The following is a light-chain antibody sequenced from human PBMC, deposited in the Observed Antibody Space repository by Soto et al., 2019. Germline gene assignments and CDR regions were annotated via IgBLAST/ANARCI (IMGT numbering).Light chain of an antibody. CDR3: QQYAIFPDP. V-gene: IGKV3-20*01. CDR2: AAS. CDR1: QRMRDNW. Sequence: GLTQSPGTLSLAPGERATPSCRASQRMRDNWLGWYQQQPCQAPRRLIYAASTRSAATPARGSGRGSGAYFTLIISRLEHEDFALYYCQQYAIFPDPFGQGTKVDIK. J-gene: IGKJ1*01.